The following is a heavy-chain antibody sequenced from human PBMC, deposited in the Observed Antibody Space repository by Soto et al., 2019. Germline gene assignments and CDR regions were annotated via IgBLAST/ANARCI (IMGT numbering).Heavy chain of an antibody. CDR3: AKEYSTSFDY. V-gene: IGHV3-23*01. CDR2: ISAGGSNT. J-gene: IGHJ4*02. D-gene: IGHD6-6*01. Sequence: GGSLRLSCAASGFTFSSYAMNWVRQAPGKGLEWVSAISAGGSNTNYADSVKGRFTISSDNPKNTLYLQMNGLRADDTAVYYCAKEYSTSFDYWGQGTPVTVSS. CDR1: GFTFSSYA.